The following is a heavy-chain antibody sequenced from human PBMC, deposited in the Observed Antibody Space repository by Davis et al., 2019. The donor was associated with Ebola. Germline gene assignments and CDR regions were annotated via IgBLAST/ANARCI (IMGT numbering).Heavy chain of an antibody. D-gene: IGHD2-15*01. Sequence: GESLKISCKGSGYRFPSYWIDWVRQMPGKGLEWMGIIYPGDSDTRYSPSFQGQVTISADTSISTAYMELSRLRSDDTAVYYCARDRLVVAAPRGWFDPWGQGTLVTVSS. J-gene: IGHJ5*02. CDR1: GYRFPSYW. CDR3: ARDRLVVAAPRGWFDP. V-gene: IGHV5-51*01. CDR2: IYPGDSDT.